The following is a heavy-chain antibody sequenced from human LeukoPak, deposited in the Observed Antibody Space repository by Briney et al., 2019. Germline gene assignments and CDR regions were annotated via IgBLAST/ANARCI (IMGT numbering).Heavy chain of an antibody. CDR1: GFTFSSYS. CDR3: ARDLDSGYDLGY. J-gene: IGHJ4*02. Sequence: GGSLRLSCAASGFTFSSYSMNWVRQAPGKGLEWVSSISSSSSYIYYADSVKGRFTISRDNAKNSLYLQMNSLRAEDTAVYYCARDLDSGYDLGYWGQGTQVTVSS. D-gene: IGHD5-12*01. V-gene: IGHV3-21*04. CDR2: ISSSSSYI.